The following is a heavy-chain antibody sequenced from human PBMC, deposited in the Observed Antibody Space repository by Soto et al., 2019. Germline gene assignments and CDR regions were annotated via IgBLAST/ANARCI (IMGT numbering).Heavy chain of an antibody. Sequence: ASVKVSCKASGHTFTSYDINWVRQATGQGLEWMGWMNPNSGNTGYAQKFQGRVTMTRNTSISTAYMELSSLRSEDTAVYYCARGRYYDFWSGYYTRGIGAHDAFDIWGQGTMVTVSS. J-gene: IGHJ3*02. CDR1: GHTFTSYD. CDR2: MNPNSGNT. CDR3: ARGRYYDFWSGYYTRGIGAHDAFDI. D-gene: IGHD3-3*01. V-gene: IGHV1-8*01.